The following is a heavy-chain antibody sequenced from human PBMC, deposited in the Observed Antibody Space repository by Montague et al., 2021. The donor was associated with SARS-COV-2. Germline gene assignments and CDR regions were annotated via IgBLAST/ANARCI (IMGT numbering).Heavy chain of an antibody. D-gene: IGHD3-3*01. Sequence: SLRLSCAASGFTFSSYWMSWVRQAPGKGLEWVANIKQDGSEKYYVDSVKGRFTISRDNAKNSLYLQMNSLRAEDTAVYYCARGRITIFGVEDYYHGMDVWGQGTTVTVSS. J-gene: IGHJ6*02. CDR2: IKQDGSEK. V-gene: IGHV3-7*03. CDR3: ARGRITIFGVEDYYHGMDV. CDR1: GFTFSSYW.